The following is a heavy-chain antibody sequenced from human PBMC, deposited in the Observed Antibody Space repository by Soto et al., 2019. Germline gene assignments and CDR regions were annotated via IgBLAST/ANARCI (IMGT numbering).Heavy chain of an antibody. CDR1: GFTFSNAW. CDR2: IKSKTDGGTT. J-gene: IGHJ6*02. D-gene: IGHD2-15*01. CDR3: TTPRREGYCSGGSCYYYYYGMDV. V-gene: IGHV3-15*01. Sequence: EVQLVESGGGLVKPGGSLRLSCAASGFTFSNAWMSWVRQAPGKGLEWVGRIKSKTDGGTTDYAAPVKGRFTISRDDSKNTLYLQMNSLKTEDTAVYYCTTPRREGYCSGGSCYYYYYGMDVWGQGTTVTVSS.